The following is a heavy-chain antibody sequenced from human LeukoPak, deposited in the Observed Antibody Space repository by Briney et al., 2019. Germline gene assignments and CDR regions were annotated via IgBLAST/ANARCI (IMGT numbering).Heavy chain of an antibody. CDR3: ARATVGGYANYYYYYMDV. D-gene: IGHD5-12*01. CDR2: IYISGST. CDR1: GGSISSYY. J-gene: IGHJ6*03. V-gene: IGHV4-4*07. Sequence: SETLSLTCTVSGGSISSYYWSWIRQPAGKGLEWIGRIYISGSTNYNPSLKSRVTISVDTSKNQFSLKLSSVTAADTAVYYCARATVGGYANYYYYYMDVWGKGTTVTISS.